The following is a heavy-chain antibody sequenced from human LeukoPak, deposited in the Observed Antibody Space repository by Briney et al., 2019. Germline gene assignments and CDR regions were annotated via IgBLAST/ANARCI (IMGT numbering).Heavy chain of an antibody. CDR3: ARDRPRTYYYDSKGAFDI. Sequence: GASVKVSCKASGGTFSSYAISWVRQAPGQGLEWMGGIIPIFGTANYAQKFQGRVTITADESTSTAYMELSSLRSEDTAVYYCARDRPRTYYYDSKGAFDIWGQGTMVTVSS. V-gene: IGHV1-69*13. J-gene: IGHJ3*02. CDR1: GGTFSSYA. D-gene: IGHD3-22*01. CDR2: IIPIFGTA.